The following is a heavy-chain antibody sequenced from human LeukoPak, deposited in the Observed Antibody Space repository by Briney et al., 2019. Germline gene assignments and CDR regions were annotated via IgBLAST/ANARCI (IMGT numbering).Heavy chain of an antibody. CDR3: AREGQPLLCFDY. CDR2: ISYDGSNK. CDR1: GFTFSSYA. J-gene: IGHJ4*02. V-gene: IGHV3-30-3*01. D-gene: IGHD2-21*02. Sequence: PGGSLRLSCAASGFTFSSYAMHWVRQAPGKGLEWVAVISYDGSNKYYADSVKGRFTISRDNSNNTLYLQMNSLRAEDTAVYYCAREGQPLLCFDYWGQGTLVTVSS.